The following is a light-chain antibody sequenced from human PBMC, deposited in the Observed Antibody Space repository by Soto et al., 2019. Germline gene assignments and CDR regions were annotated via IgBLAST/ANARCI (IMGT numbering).Light chain of an antibody. V-gene: IGKV1-9*01. CDR1: QGISSN. CDR2: AAS. J-gene: IGKJ4*01. Sequence: DIQLTQSPSFLSASVGDRVTITCRASQGISSNLAWYQQNPGKAPKLLIYAASTLQSGVPSRFSGSRSGTEFSLTISSLQPEDCASYYCQQLNSYPLTFGGGTKVEIK. CDR3: QQLNSYPLT.